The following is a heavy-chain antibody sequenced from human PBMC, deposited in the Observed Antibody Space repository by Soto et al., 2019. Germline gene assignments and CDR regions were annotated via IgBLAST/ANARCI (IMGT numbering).Heavy chain of an antibody. CDR3: ARGPLIAARFAPFDY. D-gene: IGHD6-6*01. CDR1: GGSFSGYY. CDR2: INHSGST. J-gene: IGHJ4*02. V-gene: IGHV4-34*01. Sequence: KPSETLSLTCAVYGGSFSGYYWSWIRQPPGKGLEWIGEINHSGSTNYNPSLKSRVTISVDTSKNQFSLKLSSVTAADTAVYYCARGPLIAARFAPFDYWGQGTLVTVSS.